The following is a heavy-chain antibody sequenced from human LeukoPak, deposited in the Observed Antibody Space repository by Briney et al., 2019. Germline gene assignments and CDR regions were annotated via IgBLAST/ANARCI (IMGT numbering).Heavy chain of an antibody. Sequence: PGGSLSFSFAAFGFTFSSFALGWVGRAQGKGLEWFPAISGSGGSTYYADSVKGRFTISRDNSKNTLYLQMNSLRAEDTAVYYCAKDCGTSCYSWFDPWGQGTLVTVSS. CDR3: AKDCGTSCYSWFDP. D-gene: IGHD2-2*02. CDR1: GFTFSSFA. V-gene: IGHV3-23*01. CDR2: ISGSGGST. J-gene: IGHJ5*02.